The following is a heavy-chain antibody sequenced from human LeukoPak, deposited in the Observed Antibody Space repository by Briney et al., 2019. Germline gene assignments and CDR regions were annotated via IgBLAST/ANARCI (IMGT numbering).Heavy chain of an antibody. CDR1: GGSISGGRYY. CDR2: IFTSGST. V-gene: IGHV4-61*02. CDR3: ATIAVAGHFDY. J-gene: IGHJ4*02. D-gene: IGHD6-19*01. Sequence: SETLSLTCNVSGGSISGGRYYWSWLRLPAGRGLEWIGRIFTSGSTNYNPSLKSRVTISLDTSKNQFSLKLSSVTAADTAVYYCATIAVAGHFDYWGQGTLVTVSS.